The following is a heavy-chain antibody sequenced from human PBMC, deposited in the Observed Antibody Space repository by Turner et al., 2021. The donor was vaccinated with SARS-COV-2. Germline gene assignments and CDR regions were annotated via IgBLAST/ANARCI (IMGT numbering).Heavy chain of an antibody. CDR1: GASISSSTYY. CDR3: ARLKYAAMDYYGMDV. V-gene: IGHV4-39*01. Sequence: QQQLQASAPVLVKPSEPLSPPCTVPGASISSSTYYWGWIRPPPGKGLGWIGNIYYSRCTYYNPTRKSRVTISVDTSKNQFSLKLSSVTAADTSVYYCARLKYAAMDYYGMDVWGQGTMVTVSS. CDR2: IYYSRCT. J-gene: IGHJ6*02. D-gene: IGHD5-18*01.